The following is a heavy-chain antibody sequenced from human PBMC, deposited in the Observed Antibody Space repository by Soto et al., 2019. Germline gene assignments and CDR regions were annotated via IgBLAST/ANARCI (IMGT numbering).Heavy chain of an antibody. CDR1: GFTFSGSA. CDR2: IRSKPNNYAT. J-gene: IGHJ6*03. V-gene: IGHV3-73*01. D-gene: IGHD3-3*01. CDR3: SRQASDFWSGKPQYYMDV. Sequence: GGSLRLSCAASGFTFSGSAMHWVRQASGKGLEWVGRIRSKPNNYATAYGASVKGRFTISRDDSKNTAYLQMNSLDTEDTAVYYCSRQASDFWSGKPQYYMDVWGKGTTVTVSS.